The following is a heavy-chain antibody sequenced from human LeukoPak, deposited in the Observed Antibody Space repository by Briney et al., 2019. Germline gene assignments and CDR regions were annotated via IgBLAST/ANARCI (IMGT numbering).Heavy chain of an antibody. CDR1: GFTFSGYA. D-gene: IGHD2-15*01. CDR3: AKVLEYCSGAYCPYYFDY. Sequence: GGSLRLSCAASGFTFSGYAMSWVRQAPGKGLEWVSAISDSGRSTYYADSVKGRFTISRDNSKNTLYLQMNSLRADDTAVYYCAKVLEYCSGAYCPYYFDYWGQGTLVTVSS. V-gene: IGHV3-23*01. J-gene: IGHJ4*02. CDR2: ISDSGRST.